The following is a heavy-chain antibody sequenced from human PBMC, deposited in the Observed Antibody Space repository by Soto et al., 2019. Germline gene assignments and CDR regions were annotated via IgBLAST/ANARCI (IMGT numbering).Heavy chain of an antibody. CDR2: IKQDGSEK. CDR1: GFTFSSYW. Sequence: GGSLRLSCAASGFTFSSYWMSWVRQAPGKGLEWVANIKQDGSEKYYVDSVKGRFTISRDNAKNSLYLQMNSLRAEDTAVYYCARDYSSGASYYSYMDVLGKGTTVTVSS. D-gene: IGHD2-15*01. J-gene: IGHJ6*03. V-gene: IGHV3-7*01. CDR3: ARDYSSGASYYSYMDV.